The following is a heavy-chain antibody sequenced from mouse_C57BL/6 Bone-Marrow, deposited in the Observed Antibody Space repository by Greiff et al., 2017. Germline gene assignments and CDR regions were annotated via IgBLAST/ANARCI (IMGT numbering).Heavy chain of an antibody. Sequence: EVKLMESGGDLVKPGGSLKLSCAASGFTFSSYGMSWVRQTPDKRLEWVATISSGGSYTYYPDSVKGRFTISRDNAKNTLYLQMSSLKSEDTAMYYCVRLDSSGYFDYWGQGTTLTVSS. CDR1: GFTFSSYG. CDR2: ISSGGSYT. D-gene: IGHD3-2*02. V-gene: IGHV5-6*01. CDR3: VRLDSSGYFDY. J-gene: IGHJ2*01.